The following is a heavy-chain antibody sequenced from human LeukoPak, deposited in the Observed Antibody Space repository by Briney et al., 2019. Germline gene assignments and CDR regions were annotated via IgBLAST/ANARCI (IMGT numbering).Heavy chain of an antibody. D-gene: IGHD2-21*02. CDR1: GFTFSSYS. Sequence: TGRSLRLSRAASGFTFSSYSMNWARQAPRKGLEWLVSIIISSSYISHADSVKGRFTISRDNAKNSLYLPMNRLRAEYTAVYYCATYCGGASYQTDYWGQGTLVTVSS. J-gene: IGHJ4*02. CDR2: IIISSSYI. CDR3: ATYCGGASYQTDY. V-gene: IGHV3-21*01.